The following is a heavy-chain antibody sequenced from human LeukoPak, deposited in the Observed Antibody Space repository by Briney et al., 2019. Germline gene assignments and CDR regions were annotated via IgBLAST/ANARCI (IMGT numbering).Heavy chain of an antibody. CDR2: IWYDGSNK. V-gene: IGHV3-33*08. CDR1: GFTFSSYA. Sequence: GGSLRLSCAASGFTFSSYAMSWARQAPGKGLEWVAVIWYDGSNKYYADSVKGRFTISRDNSKNTLYLQMNSLRAEDTAVYYCARSSGSYYAGFDYWGQGTLVTVSS. J-gene: IGHJ4*02. D-gene: IGHD1-26*01. CDR3: ARSSGSYYAGFDY.